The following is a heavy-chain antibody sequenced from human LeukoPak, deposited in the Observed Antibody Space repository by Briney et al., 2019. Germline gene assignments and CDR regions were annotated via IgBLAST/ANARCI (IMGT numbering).Heavy chain of an antibody. CDR3: AKDIGDFDWLLWQGFDI. J-gene: IGHJ3*02. Sequence: TGGSLRLSCTASGFTFDEYAMHWVRQGPGKGLEWVSGISWNSGSLEYADSVKGRFTISRDNAKNSLYLQMNSLRAEDTGFYYCAKDIGDFDWLLWQGFDIWGQGTRVTVSS. CDR2: ISWNSGSL. D-gene: IGHD3-9*01. CDR1: GFTFDEYA. V-gene: IGHV3-9*01.